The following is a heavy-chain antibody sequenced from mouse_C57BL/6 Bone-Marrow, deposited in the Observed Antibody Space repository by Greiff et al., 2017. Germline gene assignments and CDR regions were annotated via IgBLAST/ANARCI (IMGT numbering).Heavy chain of an antibody. CDR2: ISIGNGYT. Sequence: EVKLQESGAELVRPGSSVKMSCKTSGYTFTSYGINWVKQRPGQGLEWIGYISIGNGYTEYNEKFKGKATLTSETSSSTAYMQLSSLTSEDSAIYFCACYLAWFAYWGQGTLVTVSA. CDR1: GYTFTSYG. J-gene: IGHJ3*01. V-gene: IGHV1-58*01. D-gene: IGHD5-5*01. CDR3: ACYLAWFAY.